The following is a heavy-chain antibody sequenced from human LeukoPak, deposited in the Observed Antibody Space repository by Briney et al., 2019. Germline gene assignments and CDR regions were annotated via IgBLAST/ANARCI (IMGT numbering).Heavy chain of an antibody. V-gene: IGHV3-74*01. D-gene: IGHD1-26*01. Sequence: GGSLRLSCAASGFTFSSYWMHWVRQAPGKGLVWVSRISFDGSTTSYADSVKGRFTTSRDNAKNTLYLQMNCLRAEDTSVYYCARNGGSRGLDYWGQGTLVTVSS. CDR1: GFTFSSYW. CDR3: ARNGGSRGLDY. CDR2: ISFDGSTT. J-gene: IGHJ4*02.